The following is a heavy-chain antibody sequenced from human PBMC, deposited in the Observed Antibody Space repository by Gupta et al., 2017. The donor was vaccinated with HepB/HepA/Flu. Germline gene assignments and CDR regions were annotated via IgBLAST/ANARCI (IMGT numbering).Heavy chain of an antibody. J-gene: IGHJ6*03. CDR1: GYSFTSYW. V-gene: IGHV5-51*01. CDR2: IYTGDSDT. CDR3: ARRGGDSPGYYYYMDV. D-gene: IGHD4-17*01. Sequence: EVQLVQSGAEVKKPGESLKISCKGSGYSFTSYWIGWVRQMPGKGLEGMGIIYTGDSDTRYSPSVQGQVTISADKSISTADLQWSSLKASDTAMYYCARRGGDSPGYYYYMDVGGKGTTVTVSS.